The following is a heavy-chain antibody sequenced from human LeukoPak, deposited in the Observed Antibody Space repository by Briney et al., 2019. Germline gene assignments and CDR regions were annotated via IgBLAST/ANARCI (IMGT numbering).Heavy chain of an antibody. D-gene: IGHD6-19*01. Sequence: PGGSLRLSCAASGFTFSSYAMHWVRQAPGKGLEWVAVISYDGSNKYYADSVKGRFTISRDNSKNTLYLQMNSLRAEDTAVYYCARGPLAVAGHFDYWGQGTLVTVSS. CDR1: GFTFSSYA. CDR2: ISYDGSNK. V-gene: IGHV3-30*04. CDR3: ARGPLAVAGHFDY. J-gene: IGHJ4*02.